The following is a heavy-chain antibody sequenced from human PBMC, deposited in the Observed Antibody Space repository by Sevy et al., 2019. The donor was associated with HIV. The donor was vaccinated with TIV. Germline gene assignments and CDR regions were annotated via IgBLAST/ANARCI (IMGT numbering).Heavy chain of an antibody. J-gene: IGHJ6*02. V-gene: IGHV3-64*01. D-gene: IGHD3-22*01. CDR1: GFTFSTYA. CDR3: ARKYHDTSGYPRYSMDV. Sequence: GGSLRLSCAASGFTFSTYAMYWVRQAPGEGLEYVSAISGGGGNTYYGTSVKGRFTVSRDNAKNTLYLQMGSLRAEDMAVYFCARKYHDTSGYPRYSMDVWGQGTTVTVSS. CDR2: ISGGGGNT.